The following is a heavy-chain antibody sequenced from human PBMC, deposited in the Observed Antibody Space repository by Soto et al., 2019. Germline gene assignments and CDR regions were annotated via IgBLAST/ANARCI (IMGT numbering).Heavy chain of an antibody. CDR3: ARLFSFFIQAEDAIRHLCTVSAFLLNRSSDL. Sequence: QHPGKGLEWIGYIYYSGSTYYNPSLKSRVTISVDTSKNQFSLELSSVTAADTAVYYCARLFSFFIQAEDAIRHLCTVSAFLLNRSSDL. CDR2: IYYSGST. J-gene: IGHJ2*01. D-gene: IGHD1-1*01. V-gene: IGHV4-31*02.